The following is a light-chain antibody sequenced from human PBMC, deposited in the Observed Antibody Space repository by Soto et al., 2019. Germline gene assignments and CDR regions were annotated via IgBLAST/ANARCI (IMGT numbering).Light chain of an antibody. Sequence: DIHMTHYPSTLSSSLVDTVTVTCRASQSIGRWLAWYQQKPGKAPKLLIFDASTLESGVPSKFSGSGSGTEFTLTISSLQPDDFATYYCQHYNTYSGTFGQGTKVDIK. CDR1: QSIGRW. CDR2: DAS. J-gene: IGKJ1*01. V-gene: IGKV1-5*01. CDR3: QHYNTYSGT.